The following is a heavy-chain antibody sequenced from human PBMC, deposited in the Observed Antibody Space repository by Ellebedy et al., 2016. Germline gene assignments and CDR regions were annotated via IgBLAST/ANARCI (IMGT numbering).Heavy chain of an antibody. V-gene: IGHV4-39*07. Sequence: SETLSLTXTVSGGSITSSTYYWGWIRQPPGKGLEWIGSVYYSGRTSYNPSLNSRVTISLDTSKNQFSLNLSSVTAADTAVYYCARDNSGYADFDYWGQGTLVSVSS. CDR2: VYYSGRT. CDR3: ARDNSGYADFDY. J-gene: IGHJ4*02. D-gene: IGHD3-22*01. CDR1: GGSITSSTYY.